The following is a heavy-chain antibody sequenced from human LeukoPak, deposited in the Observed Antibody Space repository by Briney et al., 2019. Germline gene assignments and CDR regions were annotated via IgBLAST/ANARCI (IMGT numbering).Heavy chain of an antibody. CDR2: IYYSGST. V-gene: IGHV4-59*01. D-gene: IGHD3-3*01. Sequence: SETLSLTCTVSGDSISTYYWSWVRQPPGKGLEWIGYIYYSGSTNYNPSLKSRVTISVDTSKKQFFLKLSSVTAADTAVYYCTRVGFWSGYYHFDSWGQGTLVTVSS. CDR1: GDSISTYY. CDR3: TRVGFWSGYYHFDS. J-gene: IGHJ4*02.